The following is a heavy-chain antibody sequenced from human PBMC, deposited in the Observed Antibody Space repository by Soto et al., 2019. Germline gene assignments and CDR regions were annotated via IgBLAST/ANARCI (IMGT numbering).Heavy chain of an antibody. J-gene: IGHJ4*02. CDR2: ISGSGGST. Sequence: GGSLRLPCAASGFTFSSYAMSWVRQAPGKGLEWVSAISGSGGSTYYADSVKGRFTISRDNSKNTLYLQMNSLRAEDTAVYYCAKDSDFPAYGDSVYWGQGTLVTVSS. V-gene: IGHV3-23*01. D-gene: IGHD4-17*01. CDR3: AKDSDFPAYGDSVY. CDR1: GFTFSSYA.